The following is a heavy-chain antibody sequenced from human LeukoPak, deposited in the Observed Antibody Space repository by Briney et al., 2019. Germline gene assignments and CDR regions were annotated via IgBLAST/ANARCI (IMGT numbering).Heavy chain of an antibody. J-gene: IGHJ4*02. CDR1: GFTFSTYW. Sequence: GGSLRLSCAASGFTFSTYWMTWVRQAPGKGLEWVANIKQDGSEKYFVDSVKGRFAISRDNANNSLYLQMNSLRAEDTAVYYCARSVVAATETFDYWGQGTLVTVSS. D-gene: IGHD2-15*01. CDR2: IKQDGSEK. CDR3: ARSVVAATETFDY. V-gene: IGHV3-7*01.